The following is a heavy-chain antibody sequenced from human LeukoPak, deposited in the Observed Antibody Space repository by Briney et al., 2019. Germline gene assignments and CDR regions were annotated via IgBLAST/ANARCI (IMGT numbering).Heavy chain of an antibody. J-gene: IGHJ4*02. CDR1: GFSLSTSGVG. CDR3: AHAPAAGLTKYFDY. Sequence: ESGPTLVKPTQTLTLTCTFSGFSLSTSGVGVGWIRQPPGKALEWLALIYWDDDKRYSPSLKSRLTITKDTSKNQVVLTMTNMDLVDTATYYCAHAPAAGLTKYFDYWGQGTLVTVSS. D-gene: IGHD6-13*01. CDR2: IYWDDDK. V-gene: IGHV2-5*02.